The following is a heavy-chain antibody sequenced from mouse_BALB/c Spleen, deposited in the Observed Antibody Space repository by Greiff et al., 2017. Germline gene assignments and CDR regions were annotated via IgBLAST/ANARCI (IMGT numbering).Heavy chain of an antibody. D-gene: IGHD2-1*01. Sequence: QVQLQQPGAELVRPGASVKLSCKASGYTFTSYWINWVKQRPGQGLEWIGNIYPSDSYTNYNQKFKDKATLTVDKSSSTAYMQLSSPTSEDSAVYYCTRSRYGNIAYRGQGTLVTVSA. J-gene: IGHJ3*01. CDR1: GYTFTSYW. CDR3: TRSRYGNIAY. CDR2: IYPSDSYT. V-gene: IGHV1-69*02.